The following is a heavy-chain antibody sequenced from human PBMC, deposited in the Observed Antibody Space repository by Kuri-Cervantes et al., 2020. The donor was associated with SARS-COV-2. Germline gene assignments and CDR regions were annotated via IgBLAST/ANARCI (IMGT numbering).Heavy chain of an antibody. Sequence: GGSLRLSCEVSGFLFSASAIHWVRQASGKGLEWVAVISYDGSNKYYADSVKGRFTISRDNAKNSLYLQMNSLRAEDTAVYYCARDSINWGYDYWGQGTLVTVSS. J-gene: IGHJ4*02. D-gene: IGHD7-27*01. CDR3: ARDSINWGYDY. CDR2: ISYDGSNK. V-gene: IGHV3-30-3*01. CDR1: GFLFSASA.